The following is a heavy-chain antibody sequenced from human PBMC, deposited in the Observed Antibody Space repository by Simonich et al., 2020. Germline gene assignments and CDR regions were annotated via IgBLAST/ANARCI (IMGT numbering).Heavy chain of an antibody. Sequence: QVQLVQSGAEVKKPGASVKVSCKASGYTFTSYDINWVRQATGQGLEWMGWMNPNNGNTGDAQKFQGRVTITRKTSISTAYMELSSLRSEDTAVYYCARARYCSSTSCYNWFDPWGQGTLVTVSS. CDR3: ARARYCSSTSCYNWFDP. CDR2: MNPNNGNT. CDR1: GYTFTSYD. V-gene: IGHV1-8*03. D-gene: IGHD2-2*01. J-gene: IGHJ5*02.